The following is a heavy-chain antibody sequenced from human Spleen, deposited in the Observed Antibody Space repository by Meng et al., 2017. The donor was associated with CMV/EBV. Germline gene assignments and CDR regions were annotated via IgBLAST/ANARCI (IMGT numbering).Heavy chain of an antibody. CDR1: GGSISSSSYY. J-gene: IGHJ4*02. CDR2: INHSGST. D-gene: IGHD3-3*01. V-gene: IGHV4-39*07. CDR3: ARARVTIFGVVRPHFDY. Sequence: GSLRLSCTVSGGSISSSSYYWGWIRQPPGKGLEWIGEINHSGSTNYNPSLKSRVTISVDTSKNQFSLKLSSVTAADTAVYYCARARVTIFGVVRPHFDYWGQGTLVTVSS.